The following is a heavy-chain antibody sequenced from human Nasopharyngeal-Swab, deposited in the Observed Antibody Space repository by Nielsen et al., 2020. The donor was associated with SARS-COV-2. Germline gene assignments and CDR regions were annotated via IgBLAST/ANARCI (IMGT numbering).Heavy chain of an antibody. CDR2: IKSKTDGGTT. D-gene: IGHD2-21*02. CDR3: SVVTSMDV. J-gene: IGHJ6*03. V-gene: IGHV3-15*01. Sequence: GESLKISCAASGFTFSNAWMSWVRQAPGKGLEWVCRIKSKTDGGTTDYAAPVKGRFTISRDDSKTTLYLQMNSLKTEDTAVCYCSVVTSMDVWGKGTTVTVSS. CDR1: GFTFSNAW.